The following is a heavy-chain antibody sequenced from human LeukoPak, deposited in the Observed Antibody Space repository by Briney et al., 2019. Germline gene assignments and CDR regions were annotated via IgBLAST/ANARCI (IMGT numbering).Heavy chain of an antibody. D-gene: IGHD2-2*01. CDR2: LRPASGSS. Sequence: GASVKVSCKASGYIFTSYDISWVRQAAGQGLEWIGWLRPASGSSGYAQKFQGRVTMTRSTSTRTAYMELRSLTSEDTAVYYCARGPPESTTSDYWGPGTLVTVSS. J-gene: IGHJ4*02. CDR3: ARGPPESTTSDY. CDR1: GYIFTSYD. V-gene: IGHV1-8*01.